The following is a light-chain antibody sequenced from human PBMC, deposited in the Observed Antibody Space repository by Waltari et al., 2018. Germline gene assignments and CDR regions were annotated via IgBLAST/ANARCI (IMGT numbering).Light chain of an antibody. CDR3: QQRRNWPLT. V-gene: IGKV3-11*01. CDR1: QSVTNY. J-gene: IGKJ4*01. CDR2: DTS. Sequence: RASQSVTNYLAWYQQKPGQAPRLLIYDTSNRATGIPARFSGSGFGTDFTLTISSLEPEDFAVYYCQQRRNWPLTFGG.